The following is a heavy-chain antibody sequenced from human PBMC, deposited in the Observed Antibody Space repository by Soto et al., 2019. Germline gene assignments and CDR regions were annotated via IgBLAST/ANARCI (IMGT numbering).Heavy chain of an antibody. D-gene: IGHD5-12*01. J-gene: IGHJ4*02. CDR3: ARDVIPRRDGYNWSPGGFDY. CDR2: IIPILGTA. Sequence: ASLKVSCKASGGTVSSHAISWGREAPGQGLELMVGIIPILGTANYAQKFQGRVTITADESTSKAYMELSSLRSEDTAVYYCARDVIPRRDGYNWSPGGFDYWGQGTLVTVSS. CDR1: GGTVSSHA. V-gene: IGHV1-69*13.